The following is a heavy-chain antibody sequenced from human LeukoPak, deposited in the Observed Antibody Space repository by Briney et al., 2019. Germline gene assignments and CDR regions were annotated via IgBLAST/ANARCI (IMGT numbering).Heavy chain of an antibody. CDR3: AREYYDSNKAPAFDI. D-gene: IGHD3-22*01. CDR2: IYFSGST. J-gene: IGHJ3*02. V-gene: IGHV4-59*12. CDR1: DGSISNYY. Sequence: PSETLSLTCTVTDGSISNYYWSWIRQPPGKGLEWIGYIYFSGSTNYNPSLKTRVTISIDTSKNHFSLKLSSVTAADTAVYYCAREYYDSNKAPAFDIWGQGTMVTVSS.